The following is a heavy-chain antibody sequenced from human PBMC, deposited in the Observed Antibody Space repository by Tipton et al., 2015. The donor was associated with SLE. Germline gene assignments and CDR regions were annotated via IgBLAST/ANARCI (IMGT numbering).Heavy chain of an antibody. CDR1: GFTFDDYG. CDR3: ARVHDYGDLLDY. D-gene: IGHD4-17*01. V-gene: IGHV3-20*04. J-gene: IGHJ4*02. CDR2: INWNGGST. Sequence: GSLRLSCAASGFTFDDYGMSWVRQAPGKGLEWVSDINWNGGSTGYADSVKGRFTISRDNAKNSLYLQMNSLRAEDTALYYCARVHDYGDLLDYWGQGTLVTVSS.